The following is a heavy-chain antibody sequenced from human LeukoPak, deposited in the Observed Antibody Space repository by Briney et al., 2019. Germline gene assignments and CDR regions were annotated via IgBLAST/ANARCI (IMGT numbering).Heavy chain of an antibody. V-gene: IGHV3-30*18. Sequence: GGSLRLSCAASGSTFSSYGMHWVRQAPGKGLEWVAVISYDGSNKYYADSVKGRFTISRDNSKNTLYLQMNSLRAEDTAVYYCAKAFGGSFDAFDIWGQGTMVTVSS. CDR1: GSTFSSYG. CDR2: ISYDGSNK. CDR3: AKAFGGSFDAFDI. D-gene: IGHD2-15*01. J-gene: IGHJ3*02.